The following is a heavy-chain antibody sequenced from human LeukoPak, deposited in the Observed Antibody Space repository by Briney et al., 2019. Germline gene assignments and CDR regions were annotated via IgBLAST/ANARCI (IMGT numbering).Heavy chain of an antibody. CDR2: ISSSGSTI. CDR3: ARVLGRSPGNYDILTGYFYYYGMDV. V-gene: IGHV3-48*04. D-gene: IGHD3-9*01. CDR1: GFTFSSYA. J-gene: IGHJ6*02. Sequence: GGSLRLSCAASGFTFSSYAMSWVRQAPGKGLEWVSYISSSGSTIYYADSVKGRFTISRDNAKNSLYLQMNSLRAEDTAVYYCARVLGRSPGNYDILTGYFYYYGMDVWGQGTTVTVSS.